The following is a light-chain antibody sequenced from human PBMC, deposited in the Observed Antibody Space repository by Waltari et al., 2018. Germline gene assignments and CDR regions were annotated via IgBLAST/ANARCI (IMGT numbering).Light chain of an antibody. V-gene: IGLV2-14*03. J-gene: IGLJ2*01. Sequence: QSALTQPASVSGSPGQSITISCTGTSSDVGGYNYVSWYQQHPGKAPKLMIYDVSNRPSGVSNRCSGSKSGNTASLTISGLQAEDEADYYCSSYTGSSTPVVFGGGTKLTVL. CDR2: DVS. CDR1: SSDVGGYNY. CDR3: SSYTGSSTPVV.